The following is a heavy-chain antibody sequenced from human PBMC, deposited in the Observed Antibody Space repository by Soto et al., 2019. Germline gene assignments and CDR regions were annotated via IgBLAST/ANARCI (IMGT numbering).Heavy chain of an antibody. V-gene: IGHV3-30*18. D-gene: IGHD1-26*01. CDR2: ISYDGSNK. Sequence: GSLRLSCAASGFTFSSYGMHWVRQAPGKGLEWVAVISYDGSNKYYADSVKGRFTISRDNSKNTLYLQMNSLRAEDTAVYYCAKAYLVGATRPSFDYWGQGTLVTVSS. CDR3: AKAYLVGATRPSFDY. CDR1: GFTFSSYG. J-gene: IGHJ4*02.